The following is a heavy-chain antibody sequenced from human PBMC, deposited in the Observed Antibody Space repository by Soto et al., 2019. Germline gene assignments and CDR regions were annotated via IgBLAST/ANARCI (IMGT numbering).Heavy chain of an antibody. J-gene: IGHJ4*02. CDR1: GFTFSSYW. V-gene: IGHV3-74*01. Sequence: EVQLVESGGGLVQPGGTLRLSCAGSGFTFSSYWMHWVRQAPGKGLVWVSRIDSDETITSYADSVKGRFTISRDNAKNTLYLQMNSLRAEDTAVYYCARAGVTHGFDYWGQGVLVTVSS. D-gene: IGHD2-8*01. CDR2: IDSDETIT. CDR3: ARAGVTHGFDY.